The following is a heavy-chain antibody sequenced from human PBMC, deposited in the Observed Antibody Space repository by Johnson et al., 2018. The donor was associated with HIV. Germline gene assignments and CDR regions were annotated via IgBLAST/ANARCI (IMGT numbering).Heavy chain of an antibody. V-gene: IGHV3-30-3*01. CDR2: ISYDGSNK. D-gene: IGHD3-22*01. J-gene: IGHJ3*02. CDR1: GFTFSSYA. Sequence: QVQLVESGGGVVQPGTSLRLSCAASGFTFSSYAMHWVRQAPGKGLEWVAVISYDGSNKYYADSVKGRFTISRDNSKNTLYLQMNSLRAEDTAVYYCARGGARSSGYYSAFDIWGQGTLVTVSA. CDR3: ARGGARSSGYYSAFDI.